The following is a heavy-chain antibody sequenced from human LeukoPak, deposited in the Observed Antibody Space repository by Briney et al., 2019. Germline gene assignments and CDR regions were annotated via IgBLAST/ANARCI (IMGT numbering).Heavy chain of an antibody. CDR1: GGSISSYY. V-gene: IGHV4-59*01. Sequence: PSETLSLTCTVSGGSISSYYWSWIRQPPGKGLEWIGYIYYSGSTNYNPSLKSRVTISVDTPKNQFSLKLSSVTAADTAVYYCAREGRDYYGSGRNWCDPWGQGTLVTVSS. D-gene: IGHD3-10*01. CDR3: AREGRDYYGSGRNWCDP. J-gene: IGHJ5*02. CDR2: IYYSGST.